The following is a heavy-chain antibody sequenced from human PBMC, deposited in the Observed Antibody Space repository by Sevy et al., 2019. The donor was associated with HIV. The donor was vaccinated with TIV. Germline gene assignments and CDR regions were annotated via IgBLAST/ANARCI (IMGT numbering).Heavy chain of an antibody. CDR3: ARDESNPVGYYYSGMDV. CDR2: ISYDGSHK. CDR1: GFAFSNYYA. Sequence: GGSLRLSCAASGFAFSNYYAMHWVRQAPGKGLEWVAVISYDGSHKYYADSVKGRFTLSRDNFKNTVYLQMNSLRAEDTAVYYCARDESNPVGYYYSGMDVWGQGTTVTVSS. J-gene: IGHJ6*02. D-gene: IGHD1-26*01. V-gene: IGHV3-30-3*01.